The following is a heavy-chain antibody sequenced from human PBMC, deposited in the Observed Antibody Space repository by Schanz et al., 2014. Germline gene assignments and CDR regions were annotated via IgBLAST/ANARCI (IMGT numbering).Heavy chain of an antibody. V-gene: IGHV1-46*01. CDR3: ARAGQDYSDSSGYATYYFGN. CDR1: GYIFTSYS. J-gene: IGHJ4*02. CDR2: INPSGVST. Sequence: QVHLVQSGAEVKKPGASVKVSCKASGYIFTSYSMHWVRQAPGQGLEWLGIINPSGVSTSSAQEFQGRVTMTRDTSTSTLQMELSSLRSEDTAVYYCARAGQDYSDSSGYATYYFGNWGQGTLVTVSS. D-gene: IGHD3-22*01.